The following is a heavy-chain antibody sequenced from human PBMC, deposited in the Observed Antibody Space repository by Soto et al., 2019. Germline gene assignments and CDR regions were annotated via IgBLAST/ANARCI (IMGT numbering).Heavy chain of an antibody. V-gene: IGHV3-21*01. Sequence: GSLRVSGVAPGCSFNIFNMNWIRRAPGRGLEWVASISVSGDNIYYGDSMQGRFTISRDNSKRSVFLDLNSLRVEDTAVYYCARDLGLLKSMFDYWGQGTPVTVSS. J-gene: IGHJ4*02. CDR1: GCSFNIFN. CDR3: ARDLGLLKSMFDY. CDR2: ISVSGDNI. D-gene: IGHD2-8*01.